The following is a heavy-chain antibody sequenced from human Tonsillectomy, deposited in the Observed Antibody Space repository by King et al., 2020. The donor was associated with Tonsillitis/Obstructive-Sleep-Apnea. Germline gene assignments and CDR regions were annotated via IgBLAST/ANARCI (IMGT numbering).Heavy chain of an antibody. CDR3: AREASGSSSWYPEYFQH. CDR1: GFTFSSYG. V-gene: IGHV3-33*01. Sequence: QLVQSGGGVVQPGRSLRLSCAASGFTFSSYGMHWVRQAPGKGLEWVAVIWYDGSNKYYADSVKGRFTISRDNSKNTLYLQMNSLRAEDTAVYYCAREASGSSSWYPEYFQHWGQGTLGTVSS. J-gene: IGHJ1*01. D-gene: IGHD6-13*01. CDR2: IWYDGSNK.